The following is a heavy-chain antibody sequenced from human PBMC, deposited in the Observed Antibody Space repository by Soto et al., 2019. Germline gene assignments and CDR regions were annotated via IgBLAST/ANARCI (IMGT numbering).Heavy chain of an antibody. J-gene: IGHJ5*02. Sequence: QMHLVQSGPEVKKPGTSVKVSCQASGFTFTSSVVQWVRQARGQPLEWIGWIVLGNGNTNYAQNFQGRVTITRDKSTSTAYMDLSRLTSDDTAMYYCAARLSNIGWYWLDAWGQGTQVTVSS. CDR3: AARLSNIGWYWLDA. V-gene: IGHV1-58*01. CDR2: IVLGNGNT. D-gene: IGHD6-19*01. CDR1: GFTFTSSV.